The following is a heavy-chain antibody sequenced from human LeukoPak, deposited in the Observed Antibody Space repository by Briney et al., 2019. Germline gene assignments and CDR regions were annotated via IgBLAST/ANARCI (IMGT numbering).Heavy chain of an antibody. CDR2: LSGDSAYV. V-gene: IGHV3-23*01. CDR3: AKNYRPGKACYDL. J-gene: IGHJ5*02. Sequence: SGGSLRLSCAASGFTFNNNAMTWVRQAPGKGLEWVSALSGDSAYVYYADSVKGRFTMSRDNSRNRLYLQMNSLRAEDTAVYYCAKNYRPGKACYDLWGQGTLVTVS. D-gene: IGHD1-14*01. CDR1: GFTFNNNA.